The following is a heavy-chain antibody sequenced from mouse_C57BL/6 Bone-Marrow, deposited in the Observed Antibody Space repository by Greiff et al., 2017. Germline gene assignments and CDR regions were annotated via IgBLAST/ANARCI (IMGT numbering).Heavy chain of an antibody. CDR2: IYPGSGST. J-gene: IGHJ3*01. Sequence: QVQLQQSDAELVKPGASVKISCKVSGYTFTSYWITWVKQRPGQGLEWIGDIYPGSGSTNYNEKFKSKATLTVDTSSSTAYMQLSSLTSEDSAVYYCAALTPRFAYWGQGTLVTVSA. D-gene: IGHD2-12*01. CDR1: GYTFTSYW. V-gene: IGHV1-55*01. CDR3: AALTPRFAY.